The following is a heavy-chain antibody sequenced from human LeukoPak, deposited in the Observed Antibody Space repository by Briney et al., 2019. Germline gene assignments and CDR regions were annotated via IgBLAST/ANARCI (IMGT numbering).Heavy chain of an antibody. J-gene: IGHJ4*02. CDR1: GFTFRTYG. CDR2: ISYDGTTK. Sequence: GGSLRLSCGVSGFTFRTYGMHWVRQAPGKGLEWVSIISYDGTTKDYTDSVKGRFTISRDNSKNTLYLQMTSLRTEDTAVYYCAKGVETSTTGELPYYFDYWGQGTLVTVSS. V-gene: IGHV3-30*18. D-gene: IGHD3-10*01. CDR3: AKGVETSTTGELPYYFDY.